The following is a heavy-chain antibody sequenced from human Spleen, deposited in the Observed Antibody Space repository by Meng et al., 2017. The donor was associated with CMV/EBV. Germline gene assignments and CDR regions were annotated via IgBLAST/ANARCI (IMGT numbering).Heavy chain of an antibody. CDR3: ARGQMSDFDYIRGFDY. V-gene: IGHV1-2*02. J-gene: IGHJ4*02. D-gene: IGHD5-12*01. CDR2: INPSSGGT. Sequence: ASVKVSCKASGYSFTTYEINWLRQATGQGLEWMGWINPSSGGTNYVPRFQGRVTMTRETSITTAYMELSRLRSDDTAVYYCARGQMSDFDYIRGFDYWGQGTEVTVSS. CDR1: GYSFTTYE.